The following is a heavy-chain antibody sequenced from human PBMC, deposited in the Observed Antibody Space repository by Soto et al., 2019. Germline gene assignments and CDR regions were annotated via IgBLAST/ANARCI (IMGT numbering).Heavy chain of an antibody. CDR1: GGSISSSIYY. CDR3: ARGLRDDFWRGTTWFDP. V-gene: IGHV4-39*01. D-gene: IGHD3-3*01. CDR2: IYYSGST. Sequence: PSETLSLTCTVSGGSISSSIYYWGWIRQPPGKGLEWIGSIYYSGSTYYNPSLKSRVTISVDTPKDQFSLKLSSVTAADTAVYYCARGLRDDFWRGTTWFDPWGQATLVTVSS. J-gene: IGHJ5*02.